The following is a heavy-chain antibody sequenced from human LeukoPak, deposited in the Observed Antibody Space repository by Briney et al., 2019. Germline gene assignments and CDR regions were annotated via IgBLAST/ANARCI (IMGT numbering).Heavy chain of an antibody. Sequence: GGSLRLSCAASGFTFSSYWMTWLRQAPGKGLEWVSGIHGSGGVTYYADSVKGRFTISRDNSKNTLYLQMNSLRVEDTAVYYCAKDPNGDYVGAFDSWGQGTMVTVSS. CDR1: GFTFSSYW. J-gene: IGHJ3*02. CDR3: AKDPNGDYVGAFDS. CDR2: IHGSGGVT. V-gene: IGHV3-23*01. D-gene: IGHD4-17*01.